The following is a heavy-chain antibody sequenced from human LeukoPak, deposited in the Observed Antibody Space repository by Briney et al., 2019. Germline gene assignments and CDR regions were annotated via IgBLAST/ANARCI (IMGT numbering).Heavy chain of an antibody. Sequence: SCAASGFTFTSSAMQWVRQARGQRLEWLGWIVVGSGSTNYAQKFQERVTITRDMSTRTVYMELSNLRSEDTAVYYCARDGGDGSGSYYSYYYYYMDVWGKGTTVTISS. CDR2: IVVGSGST. D-gene: IGHD3-10*01. V-gene: IGHV1-58*02. CDR3: ARDGGDGSGSYYSYYYYYMDV. CDR1: GFTFTSSA. J-gene: IGHJ6*03.